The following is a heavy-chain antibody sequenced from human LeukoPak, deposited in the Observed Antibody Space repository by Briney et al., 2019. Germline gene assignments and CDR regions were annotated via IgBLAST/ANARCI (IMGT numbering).Heavy chain of an antibody. Sequence: GGSLRLSCAASGFTFSSYSMNWVRRAPRKGLEWVSSISSSSSYIYYADSVKGRFTISRDNAKNSLYLQMNSLRAEDTAVYYCARLASPDFWSGYYKGDAFDIWGQGTMVTVSS. CDR3: ARLASPDFWSGYYKGDAFDI. D-gene: IGHD3-3*01. J-gene: IGHJ3*02. CDR1: GFTFSSYS. CDR2: ISSSSSYI. V-gene: IGHV3-21*01.